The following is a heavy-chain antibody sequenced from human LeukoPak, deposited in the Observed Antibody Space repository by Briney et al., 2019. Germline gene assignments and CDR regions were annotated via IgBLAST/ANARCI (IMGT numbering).Heavy chain of an antibody. CDR2: ISGTGGST. CDR1: GFTFTIYA. Sequence: GGSLRLSCAASGFTFTIYAMSWVRQAPGKGLEWVSAISGTGGSTHYADSVKGRFTISRDNSKNTLYLQMNSLRAGDTAVYYCAKDPPGGCSSTSCYGSGWFDPWGQGTLVTVSS. CDR3: AKDPPGGCSSTSCYGSGWFDP. D-gene: IGHD2-2*01. J-gene: IGHJ5*02. V-gene: IGHV3-23*01.